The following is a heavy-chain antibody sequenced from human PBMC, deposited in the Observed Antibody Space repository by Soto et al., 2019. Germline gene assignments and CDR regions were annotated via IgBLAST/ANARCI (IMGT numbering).Heavy chain of an antibody. D-gene: IGHD3-10*01. CDR2: IYYSGST. CDR3: ARDTNGGYYYGSGTSDV. V-gene: IGHV4-31*03. Sequence: QVQLQESGPGLVKPSQTLSLTCTVSGGSISSGGYYWSWIRQHPGKGLEWIGYIYYSGSTYYNPSLKSRVTLSVDTPKTQFPLRLSSVTAADTAVYYCARDTNGGYYYGSGTSDVWGQGTTVTVSS. J-gene: IGHJ6*02. CDR1: GGSISSGGYY.